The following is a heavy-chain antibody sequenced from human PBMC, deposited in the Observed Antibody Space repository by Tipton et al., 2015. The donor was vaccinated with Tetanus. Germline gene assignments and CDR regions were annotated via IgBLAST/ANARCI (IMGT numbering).Heavy chain of an antibody. J-gene: IGHJ5*02. CDR3: ARDLRWFGELSTNNWFDP. CDR1: GFTFSSYG. Sequence: SLRLSCAASGFTFSSYGMHWVRQAPGKGLEWVAVIWYDGSNKYYADSVKGRFTISRDNSKNTLYLQMNSLRAEDTAVYYCARDLRWFGELSTNNWFDPWGQGTLVTVSS. CDR2: IWYDGSNK. D-gene: IGHD3-10*01. V-gene: IGHV3-33*01.